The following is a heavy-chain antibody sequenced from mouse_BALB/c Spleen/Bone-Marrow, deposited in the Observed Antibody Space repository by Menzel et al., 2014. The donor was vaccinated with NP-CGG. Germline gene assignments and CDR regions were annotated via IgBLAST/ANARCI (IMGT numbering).Heavy chain of an antibody. V-gene: IGHV1-14*01. CDR2: INPYNDGT. D-gene: IGHD1-2*01. Sequence: VQLKESGPELVKPGASVKMSCKASGYTFTSSDMLWVKQKPGQGLEWIGYINPYNDGTKYNEKFKGKATLTSDKSSSTAYMELSSLTSEDSAVYYCARGLPRLLGWYFDVWGAGTTVTVSS. CDR3: ARGLPRLLGWYFDV. J-gene: IGHJ1*01. CDR1: GYTFTSSD.